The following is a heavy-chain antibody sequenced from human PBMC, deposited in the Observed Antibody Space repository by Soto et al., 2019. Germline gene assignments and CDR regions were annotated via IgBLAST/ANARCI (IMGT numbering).Heavy chain of an antibody. V-gene: IGHV1-8*01. Sequence: ASVRASCKASGYTCTSYDINCVRQATGQGLEWMGWMNPNSGNTGYAQKFQGRVTMTRNTSISTAYMELSSLRSEDTAVYYCARVGRLYHDNWFDPWGQGTLVTVSS. D-gene: IGHD3-16*02. CDR1: GYTCTSYD. CDR3: ARVGRLYHDNWFDP. CDR2: MNPNSGNT. J-gene: IGHJ5*02.